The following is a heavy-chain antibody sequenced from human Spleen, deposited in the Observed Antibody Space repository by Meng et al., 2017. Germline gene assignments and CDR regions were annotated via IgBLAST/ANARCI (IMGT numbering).Heavy chain of an antibody. CDR2: IYSGGST. V-gene: IGHV3-53*01. J-gene: IGHJ4*02. D-gene: IGHD3-16*01. Sequence: GESLKISCAASGFTVSSNYMSWVRQAPGKGLEWVSVIYSGGSTYYADSVNGRVTISRDNSKNILYLQMNSLRVEDTAVYYCARSLQYYVPDFWGQGTLVTVSS. CDR1: GFTVSSNY. CDR3: ARSLQYYVPDF.